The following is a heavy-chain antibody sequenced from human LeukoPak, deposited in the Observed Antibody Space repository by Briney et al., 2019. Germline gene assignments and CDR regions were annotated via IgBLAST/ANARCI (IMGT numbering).Heavy chain of an antibody. V-gene: IGHV3-30-3*01. CDR1: GFTFSNYA. J-gene: IGHJ3*02. Sequence: GGSLRLSCAASGFTFSNYAMHWVRQAPGKGLEWVAVTSYDGSNKYFADSVKGRFTISRDNSKNTLYLQMNSLRAEDTAVYYCASNYFDSSAYYRRAFDIWGQGTMVTVSS. CDR2: TSYDGSNK. CDR3: ASNYFDSSAYYRRAFDI. D-gene: IGHD3-22*01.